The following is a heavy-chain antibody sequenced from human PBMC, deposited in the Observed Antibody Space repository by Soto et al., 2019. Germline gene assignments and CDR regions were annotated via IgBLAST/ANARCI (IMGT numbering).Heavy chain of an antibody. CDR2: IYWDDDK. CDR1: GFSLETSGMG. D-gene: IGHD3-22*01. Sequence: QITLKESGPTLVKPTQTLTLTCTFSGFSLETSGMGMSWIRQPPGKALEWLALIYWDDDKRYSPSLKNTLTITKDTSKSLVVLTLTNVDPVDIATYYSAHSLYHYAISGHYTCRYFDLCGRGTLVTVSS. J-gene: IGHJ2*01. V-gene: IGHV2-5*02. CDR3: AHSLYHYAISGHYTCRYFDL.